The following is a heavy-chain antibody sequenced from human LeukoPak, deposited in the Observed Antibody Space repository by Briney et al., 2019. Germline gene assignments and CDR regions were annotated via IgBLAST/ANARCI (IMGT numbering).Heavy chain of an antibody. CDR3: ARDRIVVVPAAHYFDY. CDR2: ISSSSSYI. V-gene: IGHV3-21*01. Sequence: NSGGSLRLSCAASGFTFSSYSTNWVRQAPGKGLEWVSSISSSSSYIYYADSVKGRFTISRDNAKNSLYLQMNSLRAEDTAVYYCARDRIVVVPAAHYFDYWGQGTLVTVSS. D-gene: IGHD2-2*01. CDR1: GFTFSSYS. J-gene: IGHJ4*02.